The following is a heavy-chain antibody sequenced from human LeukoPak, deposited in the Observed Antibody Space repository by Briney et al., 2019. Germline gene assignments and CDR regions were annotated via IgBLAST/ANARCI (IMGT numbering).Heavy chain of an antibody. CDR3: ARADYYDSSGYYSGDYFDY. V-gene: IGHV1-8*03. J-gene: IGHJ4*02. Sequence: ASVKVSCKASGYTFTSYDINWVRQATGQGLEWMGWMNPNSGNTGYAQKFQGRVTITSNTSISTAYMELSSLRSEDTAVYYCARADYYDSSGYYSGDYFDYWGQGTLVTVSS. CDR2: MNPNSGNT. D-gene: IGHD3-22*01. CDR1: GYTFTSYD.